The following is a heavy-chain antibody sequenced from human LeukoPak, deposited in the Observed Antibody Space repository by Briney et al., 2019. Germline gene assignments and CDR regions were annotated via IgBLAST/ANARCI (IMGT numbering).Heavy chain of an antibody. J-gene: IGHJ4*02. D-gene: IGHD4-23*01. CDR1: GGSFSGYY. CDR3: AKCVLTVVTPLWDY. CDR2: INHRGSI. Sequence: SETLSLTCAVYGGSFSGYYWSWIRQAPGKGLEWIGEINHRGSINYNPSLKSRVTISVDTSKNQFSLKLISVTAADTAVYYCAKCVLTVVTPLWDYWGQGTLVTVSS. V-gene: IGHV4-34*01.